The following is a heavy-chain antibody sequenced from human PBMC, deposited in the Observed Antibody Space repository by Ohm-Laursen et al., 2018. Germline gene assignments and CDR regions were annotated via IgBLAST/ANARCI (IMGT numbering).Heavy chain of an antibody. CDR2: ISYDGSNK. Sequence: SLRLSCAASGFTVSSYEMSWVRQAPGKGLEWVAVISYDGSNKYYADSVKGRFTISRDNSKNTLYLQMNSLRAEDTAVYYCAKDRSYCSSTSCSDMDVWGQGTTVTVSS. D-gene: IGHD2-2*01. V-gene: IGHV3-30*18. J-gene: IGHJ6*02. CDR3: AKDRSYCSSTSCSDMDV. CDR1: GFTVSSYE.